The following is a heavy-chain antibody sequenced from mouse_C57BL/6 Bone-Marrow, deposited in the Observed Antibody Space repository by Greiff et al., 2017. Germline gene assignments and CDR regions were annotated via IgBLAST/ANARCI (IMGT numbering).Heavy chain of an antibody. CDR3: ARRGNYEAMDY. V-gene: IGHV5-12*01. D-gene: IGHD2-1*01. CDR2: ISNGGGST. J-gene: IGHJ4*01. CDR1: GFTFSDYY. Sequence: EVHLVESGGGLVQPGGSLKLSCAASGFTFSDYYMYWVRQTPEKRLEWVAYISNGGGSTYYPDTVKGRFTISRDNAKNTLYLQMSRLKSEDTAVYYCARRGNYEAMDYWGQGTSVTVSS.